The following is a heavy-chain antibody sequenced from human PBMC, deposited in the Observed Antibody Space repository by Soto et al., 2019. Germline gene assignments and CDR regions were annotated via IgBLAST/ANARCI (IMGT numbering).Heavy chain of an antibody. Sequence: SQTLSVTHTGSAGSIGSCYWILSRQPLGKGLEWMGYIIYSGSTNYNPSLNSQVSITVDTSKNQMSLNLTYVTAADTAMYFCGKDATGNIHDY. CDR3: GKDATGNIHDY. CDR1: AGSIGSCY. V-gene: IGHV4-59*01. CDR2: IIYSGST. D-gene: IGHD2-2*02. J-gene: IGHJ4*01.